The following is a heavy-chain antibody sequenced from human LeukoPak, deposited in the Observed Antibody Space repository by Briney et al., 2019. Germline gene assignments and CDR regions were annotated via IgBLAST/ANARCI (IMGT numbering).Heavy chain of an antibody. CDR1: GYTFTGYY. Sequence: ASVKVSCKASGYTFTGYYMHWVRQAPGQGPEWMGRINPNSGGTNYAQKFQGRVTMTRDTSISTAYMELSRLRSNDTAVYYCATATYYYDSSGYYQPFDYWGQGTLVTVSS. CDR3: ATATYYYDSSGYYQPFDY. V-gene: IGHV1-2*06. J-gene: IGHJ4*02. D-gene: IGHD3-22*01. CDR2: INPNSGGT.